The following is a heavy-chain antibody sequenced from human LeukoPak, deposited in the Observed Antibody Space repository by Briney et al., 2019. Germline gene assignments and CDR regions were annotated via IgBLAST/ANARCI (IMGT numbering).Heavy chain of an antibody. CDR2: TYYRSKWYN. J-gene: IGHJ4*02. CDR3: ARAPYYSSGCRFDY. V-gene: IGHV6-1*01. D-gene: IGHD6-19*01. CDR1: GDSVSSNSAA. Sequence: SQTLSLTCAISGDSVSSNSAAWNCIRQSPSRGLEWLGRTYYRSKWYNDYAVSVKSRITINPDTSKNQYSLQLNSVTPEDTAVYYCARAPYYSSGCRFDYWGQGTLVTVSS.